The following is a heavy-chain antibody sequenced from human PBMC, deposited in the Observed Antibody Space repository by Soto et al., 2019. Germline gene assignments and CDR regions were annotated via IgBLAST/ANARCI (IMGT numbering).Heavy chain of an antibody. J-gene: IGHJ5*02. Sequence: SGPTLVNPTSTLTLTCTVSGFSLSNARMGVSWIRQPPGKALEWLAHIFSNDEKSYSTSLTNRLTISKDTSKSQVVLTMTNMDPVDTATYYCARIFRLAGPWFDPWGQGTLVTVSS. D-gene: IGHD2-15*01. V-gene: IGHV2-26*01. CDR2: IFSNDEK. CDR1: GFSLSNARMG. CDR3: ARIFRLAGPWFDP.